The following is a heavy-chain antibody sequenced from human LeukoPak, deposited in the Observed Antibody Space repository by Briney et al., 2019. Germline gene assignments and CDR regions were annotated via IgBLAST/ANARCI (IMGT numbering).Heavy chain of an antibody. CDR1: GFMFTHHG. CDR2: WSDGTNK. D-gene: IGHD4-11*01. CDR3: AKDIQRGFDYTNSLDY. V-gene: IGHV3-33*06. J-gene: IGHJ4*02. Sequence: GESLRLSCAASGFMFTHHGMHWVRQAPGKGLEWVAVWSDGTNKFYSDSVKGRFAISRDNSNDMVYLQMNGLRVDDTAVYYCAKDIQRGFDYTNSLDYWGQGTLVIVSS.